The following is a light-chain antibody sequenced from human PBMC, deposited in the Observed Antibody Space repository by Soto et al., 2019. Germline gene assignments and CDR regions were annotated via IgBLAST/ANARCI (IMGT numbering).Light chain of an antibody. Sequence: QSVLTQPPSASGSPGQSVTISCTGTSSDVGSYFYVSWYQQHPGKAPKLIIYEVTKRPSGVPDRFSGSKSGNTASLTVSGLQVEDEADYYCSIYAGGDSLIFGGGTKLTVL. CDR2: EVT. V-gene: IGLV2-8*01. J-gene: IGLJ2*01. CDR3: SIYAGGDSLI. CDR1: SSDVGSYFY.